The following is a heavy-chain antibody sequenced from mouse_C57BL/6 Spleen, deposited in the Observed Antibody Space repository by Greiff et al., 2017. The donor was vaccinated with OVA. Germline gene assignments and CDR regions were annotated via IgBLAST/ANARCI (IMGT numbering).Heavy chain of an antibody. CDR1: GYAFSSSW. Sequence: QVQLKQSGPELVKPGASVKISCKASGYAFSSSWMNWVKQRPGKGLEWIGRIYPGDGDTNYNGKFKGKATLTADKSSSTAYMQLSSLTSEDSAVYFCARSHYGAGDYWGQGTSVTDSS. CDR3: ARSHYGAGDY. V-gene: IGHV1-82*01. CDR2: IYPGDGDT. D-gene: IGHD1-1*01. J-gene: IGHJ4*01.